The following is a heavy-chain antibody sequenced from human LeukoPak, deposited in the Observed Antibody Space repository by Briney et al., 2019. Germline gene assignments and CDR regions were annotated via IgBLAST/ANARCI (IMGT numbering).Heavy chain of an antibody. CDR3: ARIRAVAGTIHDAFDI. CDR2: IDWDDDK. J-gene: IGHJ3*02. Sequence: SGPALVKPTQTLTLTCTFSGFSLSTSGMCVSWIRQPPGKALGWLARIDWDDDKYYSTSLKTRLTISKDTSKNQVVLTMTNMDPVDTATYYCARIRAVAGTIHDAFDIWGQGTMVTVSS. D-gene: IGHD6-19*01. V-gene: IGHV2-70*11. CDR1: GFSLSTSGMC.